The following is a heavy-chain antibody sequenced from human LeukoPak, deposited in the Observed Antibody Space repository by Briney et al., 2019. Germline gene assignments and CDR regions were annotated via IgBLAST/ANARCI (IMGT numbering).Heavy chain of an antibody. CDR1: GYTFTGYY. J-gene: IGHJ6*04. Sequence: ASVKVSCKASGYTFTGYYMHWVRQAPGQGLEWMGWINPNSGGTNYAQKFQGRVTMTRDTSISTAYMELSRLRSDDTAVYYCARGVWIQLSISTPLDVWGKGTTVTVSS. D-gene: IGHD5-18*01. CDR3: ARGVWIQLSISTPLDV. V-gene: IGHV1-2*02. CDR2: INPNSGGT.